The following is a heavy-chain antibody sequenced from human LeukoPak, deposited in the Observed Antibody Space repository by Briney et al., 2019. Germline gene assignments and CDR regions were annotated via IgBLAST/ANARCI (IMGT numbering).Heavy chain of an antibody. D-gene: IGHD3-10*01. CDR2: MNPNSGKT. CDR1: GYTFTSYG. CDR3: ARGGGITMVQGEARDFDF. J-gene: IGHJ4*02. V-gene: IGHV1-8*01. Sequence: ASVKVSCKASGYTFTSYGIHWVRQATGQGLEWVGWMNPNSGKTGYAQKFQGRVTMTRNTSISTAYMELSSLRSEDTAVYYCARGGGITMVQGEARDFDFWGQGTLVTVSS.